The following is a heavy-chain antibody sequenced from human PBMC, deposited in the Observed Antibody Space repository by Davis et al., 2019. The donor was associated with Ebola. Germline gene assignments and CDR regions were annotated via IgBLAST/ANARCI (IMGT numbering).Heavy chain of an antibody. CDR2: IYYSGST. J-gene: IGHJ6*02. CDR3: ARVVGSGSGPYYGMDV. V-gene: IGHV4-39*01. D-gene: IGHD6-19*01. Sequence: SETLSLTCTVSGGSISSSSYYWGWIRQPPGKGLEWIGSIYYSGSTYYNPSLKSRVTISVDTSKNQFSLKLNSVTPEDTAVYYCARVVGSGSGPYYGMDVWGQGTTVTVSS. CDR1: GGSISSSSYY.